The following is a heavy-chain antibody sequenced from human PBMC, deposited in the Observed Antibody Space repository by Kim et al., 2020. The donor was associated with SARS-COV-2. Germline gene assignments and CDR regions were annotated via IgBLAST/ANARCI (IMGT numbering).Heavy chain of an antibody. Sequence: YSPSFQGQVTISADKSISTAYLQWSSLKASDTAMYYCARRAAAGSDAFDIWGQGTMVTVSS. D-gene: IGHD6-13*01. J-gene: IGHJ3*02. CDR3: ARRAAAGSDAFDI. V-gene: IGHV5-51*01.